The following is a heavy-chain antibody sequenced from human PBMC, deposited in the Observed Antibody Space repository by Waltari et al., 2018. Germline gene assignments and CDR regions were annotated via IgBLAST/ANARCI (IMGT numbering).Heavy chain of an antibody. CDR2: INHSGST. Sequence: QVQLQPWGAGLLQPSETLSLTCAVYGGSFRGYYWSWIRQPPGKGLEWIGEINHSGSTNYNPSLKSRVTISVDTSKNQFSLKLSSVTAADTAVYYCARGWVDYFDYWGQGTLVTVSS. J-gene: IGHJ4*02. D-gene: IGHD2-15*01. CDR1: GGSFRGYY. V-gene: IGHV4-34*01. CDR3: ARGWVDYFDY.